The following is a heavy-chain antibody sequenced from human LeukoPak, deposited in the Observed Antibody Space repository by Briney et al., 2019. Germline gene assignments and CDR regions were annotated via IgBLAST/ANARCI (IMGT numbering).Heavy chain of an antibody. J-gene: IGHJ4*02. CDR1: GFTFSSYW. Sequence: GGSLRLSCAVSGFTFSSYWMSWVRQAPGKGLEWVANIKQDGSEKYYVDSVKGRFTISRDNAKNSLYLQMNSLRAEDTAVYYCARERTTGNDYWGQGTLVTVSS. CDR3: ARERTTGNDY. V-gene: IGHV3-7*01. CDR2: IKQDGSEK. D-gene: IGHD4-17*01.